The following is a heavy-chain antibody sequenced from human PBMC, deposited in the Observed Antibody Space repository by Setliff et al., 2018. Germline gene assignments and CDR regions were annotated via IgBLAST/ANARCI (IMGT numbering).Heavy chain of an antibody. Sequence: RASVKVSCKASGYTLTSYGFSWVRQAPGQGLEWMGWISGYNGNTNYAQKVQGRVTMTTDTSTGTIYMELRSLRADDTAVYYCSRFGLYYEAVYGGGDYYYYGMDVWGQGTTVTVSS. J-gene: IGHJ6*02. CDR1: GYTLTSYG. V-gene: IGHV1-18*01. CDR2: ISGYNGNT. CDR3: SRFGLYYEAVYGGGDYYYYGMDV. D-gene: IGHD3-16*01.